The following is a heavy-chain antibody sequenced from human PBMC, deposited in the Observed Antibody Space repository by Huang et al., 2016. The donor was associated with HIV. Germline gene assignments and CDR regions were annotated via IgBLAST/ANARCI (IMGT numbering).Heavy chain of an antibody. CDR1: GGTFSSYA. Sequence: QVQPEQSAAEVKKPGSSVTVSCEASGGTFSSYAISWGRQAPGQGLEWRGGISPIFGTTNYTQKFQGRVTITADEASSTAYMELRSLRSEDTAVYYCARASGRIQLPGGYFDLWGRGTLVTVSS. CDR2: ISPIFGTT. D-gene: IGHD1-1*01. V-gene: IGHV1-69*01. CDR3: ARASGRIQLPGGYFDL. J-gene: IGHJ2*01.